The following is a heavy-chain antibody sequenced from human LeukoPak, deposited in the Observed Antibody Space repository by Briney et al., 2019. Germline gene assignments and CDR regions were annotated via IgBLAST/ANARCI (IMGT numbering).Heavy chain of an antibody. D-gene: IGHD4-17*01. Sequence: PSVTLSFTSAVYAWAFSGYYWSWIRQPPGNGLEWTGEINDSGSTNYNPSLKSRVTISVDTSKSQFSLKLSSVTAADTAVYYCARGDYCDYAIDYWGQGTLVTVSS. CDR2: INDSGST. CDR3: ARGDYCDYAIDY. J-gene: IGHJ4*02. CDR1: AWAFSGYY. V-gene: IGHV4-34*01.